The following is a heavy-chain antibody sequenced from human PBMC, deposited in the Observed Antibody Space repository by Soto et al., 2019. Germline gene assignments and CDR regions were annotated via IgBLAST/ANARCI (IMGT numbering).Heavy chain of an antibody. CDR1: GGSISSSSCY. Sequence: SETLSLTCTVSGGSISSSSCYWGWIRQPPGKGLEWIGSIYYSGSTYYHPSLKSRVTISVDTSKNQFSLKLSSVTAADTAVYYCARTTRGYSYGSVDYWGQGTLVTVYS. D-gene: IGHD5-18*01. CDR2: IYYSGST. CDR3: ARTTRGYSYGSVDY. J-gene: IGHJ4*02. V-gene: IGHV4-39*01.